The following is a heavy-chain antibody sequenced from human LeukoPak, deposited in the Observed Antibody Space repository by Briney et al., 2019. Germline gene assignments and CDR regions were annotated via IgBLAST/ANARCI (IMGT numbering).Heavy chain of an antibody. V-gene: IGHV3-48*03. CDR2: ISSSGSTI. J-gene: IGHJ4*02. Sequence: PGGSLRLSCAASGFTFSSYEMNGVRQAPGEGLGWVSYISSSGSTIYYADSVKGRFTISRDSAKNSLYLQMNSLRAEDTAGYYCARDHGKVGIVATDDDYWGQGTMVTVSS. CDR1: GFTFSSYE. D-gene: IGHD5-12*01. CDR3: ARDHGKVGIVATDDDY.